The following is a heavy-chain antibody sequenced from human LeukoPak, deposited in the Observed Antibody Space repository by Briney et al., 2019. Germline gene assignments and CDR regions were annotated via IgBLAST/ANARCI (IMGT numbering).Heavy chain of an antibody. Sequence: GGSLRLSCAASGFTFSNYGMHWVRQAPGKGLEWVAVIWHDGTNKYYADFVKGRFTISRDNSKNTLYLQMNSLRAEDTAVYYCARGLEAFDIWGQGTMVTVSS. D-gene: IGHD3-22*01. J-gene: IGHJ3*02. CDR2: IWHDGTNK. CDR3: ARGLEAFDI. CDR1: GFTFSNYG. V-gene: IGHV3-33*01.